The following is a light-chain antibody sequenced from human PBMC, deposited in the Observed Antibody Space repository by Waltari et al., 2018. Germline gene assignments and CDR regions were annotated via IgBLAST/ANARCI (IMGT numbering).Light chain of an antibody. CDR2: DVF. Sequence: SALTQPASVSGSPGQSVTISCTGTSSDVGDFEYVSWFQQHPGKAPILLIYDVFSRPSGVSNRFSASKSGNTASLTISGLQAEDEANYFCNSYSTSSAPAFGGGTKLTVL. V-gene: IGLV2-14*03. J-gene: IGLJ2*01. CDR1: SSDVGDFEY. CDR3: NSYSTSSAPA.